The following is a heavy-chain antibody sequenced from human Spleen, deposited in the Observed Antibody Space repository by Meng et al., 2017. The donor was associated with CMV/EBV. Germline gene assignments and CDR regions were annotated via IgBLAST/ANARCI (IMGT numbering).Heavy chain of an antibody. Sequence: TVSGGTVNRCKFLRTRNRPAPGKGLEWIGYISYSGSTYYNPSLKSRVTISVDTSKNQFSLKLSSVTAADTAVYYCARAEMATMVDWGQGTLVTVSS. V-gene: IGHV4-30-4*08. D-gene: IGHD5-24*01. J-gene: IGHJ4*02. CDR2: ISYSGST. CDR3: ARAEMATMVD. CDR1: GGTVNRCKFL.